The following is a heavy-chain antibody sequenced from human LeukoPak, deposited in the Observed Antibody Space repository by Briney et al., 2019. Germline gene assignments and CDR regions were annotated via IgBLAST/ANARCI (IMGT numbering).Heavy chain of an antibody. Sequence: GGSLRLSCSASGFTFSTYAMHWVRQAPGKGLEYVSAISSYGGSTYYADSVKGRFTISRDNAKNTLYLQMNSLRAEDTGVYYCARIASHSSSWYDGGYWGQGTLVTVSS. CDR1: GFTFSTYA. CDR3: ARIASHSSSWYDGGY. D-gene: IGHD6-13*01. V-gene: IGHV3-64*04. CDR2: ISSYGGST. J-gene: IGHJ4*02.